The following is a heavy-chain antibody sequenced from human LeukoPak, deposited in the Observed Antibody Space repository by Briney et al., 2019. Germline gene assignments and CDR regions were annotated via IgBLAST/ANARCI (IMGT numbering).Heavy chain of an antibody. CDR1: GFTFSSYA. J-gene: IGHJ4*02. D-gene: IGHD3-3*01. Sequence: PGGSLRLSCAASGFTFSSYATSWVRQAPGKGLEWVSAISGSGGSTYYADSVKGRFTISRDNSKNTLYLQMNSLRAEDTAVYYCAKDDLTYYDFWSGYPEPIDYWGQGTLVTVSS. CDR3: AKDDLTYYDFWSGYPEPIDY. CDR2: ISGSGGST. V-gene: IGHV3-23*01.